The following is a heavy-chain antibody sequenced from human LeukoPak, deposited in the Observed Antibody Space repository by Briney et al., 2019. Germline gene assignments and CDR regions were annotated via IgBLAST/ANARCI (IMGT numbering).Heavy chain of an antibody. CDR1: GGSFSGYY. CDR2: INHSENT. CDR3: ARGFAYCGGDCYSPWGLDV. Sequence: PSETLSLTCVVYGGSFSGYYWSWIRQPPGKGLEWIGEINHSENTNYNPSLKSRVAISVDTSKNQFSLKLSSVTAADTSVYYCARGFAYCGGDCYSPWGLDVWGKGTTVTVSS. J-gene: IGHJ6*04. V-gene: IGHV4-34*01. D-gene: IGHD2-21*02.